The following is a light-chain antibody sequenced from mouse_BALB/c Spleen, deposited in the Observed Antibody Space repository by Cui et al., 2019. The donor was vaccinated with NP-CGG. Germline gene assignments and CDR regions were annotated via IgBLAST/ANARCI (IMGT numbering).Light chain of an antibody. V-gene: IGLV1*01. CDR1: TGAVTTSNY. CDR2: GTN. Sequence: QAVVTQESAPTTSPGETVTLTCRSSTGAVTTSNYANWVQEKPDHLFTGLIGGTNNRAPGVPARFSGSLIGDKAALTITGAQTEDEAIYFCALWYSNHWVFGAGTKLTVL. J-gene: IGLJ1*01. CDR3: ALWYSNHWV.